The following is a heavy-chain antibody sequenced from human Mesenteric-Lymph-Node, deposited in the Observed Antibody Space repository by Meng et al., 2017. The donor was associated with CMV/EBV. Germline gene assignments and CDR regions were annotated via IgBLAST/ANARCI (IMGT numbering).Heavy chain of an antibody. D-gene: IGHD3-3*01. CDR3: AKDRRGPDYYDFWSGYGMDV. CDR1: GCTFSSYA. V-gene: IGHV3-23*01. J-gene: IGHJ6*02. Sequence: CAASGCTFSSYAMSWVRQAPGKGLEWFSAISGSGGSTYYADSVKGRFTISRDNSKNTLYLQMNRLRAEDTAVYYCAKDRRGPDYYDFWSGYGMDVWGQGTTVTVSS. CDR2: ISGSGGST.